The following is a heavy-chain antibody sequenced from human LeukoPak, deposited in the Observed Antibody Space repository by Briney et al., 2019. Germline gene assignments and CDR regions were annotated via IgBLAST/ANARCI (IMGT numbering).Heavy chain of an antibody. CDR3: AMRERVAGAFDY. J-gene: IGHJ4*02. D-gene: IGHD1-26*01. CDR1: GGSISSASYY. CDR2: IYSSGST. V-gene: IGHV4-61*02. Sequence: PSQTLSLTCTVSGGSISSASYYWRWIRQPAGKGLEWIGRIYSSGSTNYTPSLKSRVTISVDTSKNQFSLKLSSVTAADTAVYYCAMRERVAGAFDYWGQGTLVTVSS.